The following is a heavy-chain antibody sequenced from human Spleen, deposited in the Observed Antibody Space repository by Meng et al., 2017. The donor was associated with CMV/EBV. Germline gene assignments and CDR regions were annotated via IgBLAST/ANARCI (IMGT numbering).Heavy chain of an antibody. CDR1: GFTFSSYS. CDR2: ISSSSSYI. Sequence: GGSLRLSCAASGFTFSSYSMNWVRQAPGKGLEWVSSISSSSSYIYYADSVKGRFTISRDNAKNSLYLQMNSLRAEDTALYYCAKDTWVRGVLHQQYYYGMDVWGQGTTVTVSS. D-gene: IGHD3-10*01. J-gene: IGHJ6*02. CDR3: AKDTWVRGVLHQQYYYGMDV. V-gene: IGHV3-21*04.